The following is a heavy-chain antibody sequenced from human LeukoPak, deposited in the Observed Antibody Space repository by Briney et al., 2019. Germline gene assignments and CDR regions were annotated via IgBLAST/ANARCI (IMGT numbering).Heavy chain of an antibody. V-gene: IGHV3-74*01. D-gene: IGHD4-17*01. CDR3: ARDAYTTTSNWLDP. Sequence: GGSLRLSCKASGFTPSNYWMHWGRRAPGKGLVWVSRITGDGSDIAYADSVKGRFTVSRDDAKNTLFLQMNSLRVEDTATYYCARDAYTTTSNWLDPWGQGTLVTVSS. CDR1: GFTPSNYW. CDR2: ITGDGSDI. J-gene: IGHJ5*02.